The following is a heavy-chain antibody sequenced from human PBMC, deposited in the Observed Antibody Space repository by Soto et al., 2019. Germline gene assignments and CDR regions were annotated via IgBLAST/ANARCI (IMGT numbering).Heavy chain of an antibody. CDR3: ARAAGWLQLRAFDI. CDR1: GFTVSSNY. Sequence: GGSLRLSCAASGFTVSSNYMSWVRQAPGKGLEWVSVIYSGGSTYYADSVKGRFTISRDNSKNTLYLQMNGLRAEDTAVYYCARAAGWLQLRAFDIWGQGTMVTVS. J-gene: IGHJ3*02. CDR2: IYSGGST. D-gene: IGHD5-12*01. V-gene: IGHV3-53*01.